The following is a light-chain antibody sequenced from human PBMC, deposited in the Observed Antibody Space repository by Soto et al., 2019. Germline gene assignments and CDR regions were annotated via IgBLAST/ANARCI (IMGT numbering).Light chain of an antibody. Sequence: DIQMTQSPSSLSASVGDRVTITCRASQGIRNALGWYQQKPGKAPKRLIYAASRLESGGPSRFSGSRSGTEFTLTISSLQPDDFATYYCLQHNIFPYTFGQGTKLDIK. J-gene: IGKJ2*01. CDR3: LQHNIFPYT. CDR2: AAS. V-gene: IGKV1-17*01. CDR1: QGIRNA.